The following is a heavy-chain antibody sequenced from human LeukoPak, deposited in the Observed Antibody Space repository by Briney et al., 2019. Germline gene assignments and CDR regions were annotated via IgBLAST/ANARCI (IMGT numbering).Heavy chain of an antibody. V-gene: IGHV4-39*07. CDR1: GGSISSSTYY. D-gene: IGHD6-13*01. J-gene: IGHJ4*02. CDR2: IYYSGYT. Sequence: SETLSLTCTVSGGSISSSTYYWGWVRQPPGKGLEWIGSIYYSGYTYYNPSLESRVTISVDTSKNQFSLKLSSVTAADTAVYYCARALVRRARGGFDYWGQGTLVTVSS. CDR3: ARALVRRARGGFDY.